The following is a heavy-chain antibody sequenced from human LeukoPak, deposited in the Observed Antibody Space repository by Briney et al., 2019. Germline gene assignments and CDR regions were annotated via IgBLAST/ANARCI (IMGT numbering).Heavy chain of an antibody. V-gene: IGHV3-21*01. J-gene: IGHJ4*02. Sequence: GGSLRLSCAASGYTFSIYSISWVRQAPGKGLERVSSISVRGNYIYYADSVRGRFSISRDDARHSLYLQMNSLRAEDTAVYYCVRLRRNSDTSGFSYYYDYWGQGTLVTVSS. CDR1: GYTFSIYS. D-gene: IGHD3-22*01. CDR3: VRLRRNSDTSGFSYYYDY. CDR2: ISVRGNYI.